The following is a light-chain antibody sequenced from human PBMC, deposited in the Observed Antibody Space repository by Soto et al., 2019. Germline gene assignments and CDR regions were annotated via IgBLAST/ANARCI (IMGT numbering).Light chain of an antibody. CDR1: QSVSYN. V-gene: IGKV3-15*01. Sequence: EIGMKQSPATVSVSPGETATLSCRASQSVSYNLAWYQQKPGQGPRLLIYGAFTRATGIPARFSGSGSGTEFTLTISSLQSEDFAVYYCQQYKNWPPLTFGGGTKVEIK. CDR3: QQYKNWPPLT. J-gene: IGKJ4*01. CDR2: GAF.